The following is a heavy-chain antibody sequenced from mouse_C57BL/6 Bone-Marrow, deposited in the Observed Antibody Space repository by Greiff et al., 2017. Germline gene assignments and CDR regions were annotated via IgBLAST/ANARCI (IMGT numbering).Heavy chain of an antibody. CDR2: IYPSDSET. D-gene: IGHD1-1*01. CDR1: GYTFTSYW. CDR3: ARWAFYGSSDY. V-gene: IGHV1-61*01. Sequence: QVQLQQPGAELVRPGSSVKLSCKASGYTFTSYWMDWVKQRPGQGLEWIGNIYPSDSETPYNQKFKDKATLTVDKSSSTAYMQLSSLTSEDSAVYYCARWAFYGSSDYWGQGTTLTVSS. J-gene: IGHJ2*01.